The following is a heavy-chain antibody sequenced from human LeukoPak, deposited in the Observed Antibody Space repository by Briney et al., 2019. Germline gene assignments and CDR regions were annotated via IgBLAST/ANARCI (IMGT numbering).Heavy chain of an antibody. Sequence: SETLFLTCTVSGGSISSYYWSWIRQPPGKGLEWIGYIYYSGSTNYNPSLKSRVTISVDTSKNQFSLKLSSVTAADTAVYYCARDVNGDYYFDYWGQGTLVTVSS. D-gene: IGHD7-27*01. J-gene: IGHJ4*02. CDR2: IYYSGST. CDR3: ARDVNGDYYFDY. CDR1: GGSISSYY. V-gene: IGHV4-59*01.